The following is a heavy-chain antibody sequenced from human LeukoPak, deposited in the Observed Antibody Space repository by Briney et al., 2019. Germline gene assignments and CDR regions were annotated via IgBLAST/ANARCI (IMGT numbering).Heavy chain of an antibody. CDR3: ARGLGYYYDSSGSPDY. V-gene: IGHV1-2*02. CDR2: INPNSGGT. CDR1: GYTFTGYY. D-gene: IGHD3-22*01. J-gene: IGHJ4*02. Sequence: ASVKVSCKASGYTFTGYYMHWVRQAPGQGLEWMGWINPNSGGTNYAQKFQGRVTMTRDTSISTAYMELSRLRSDDTAVYYCARGLGYYYDSSGSPDYWGQRTLVTVSS.